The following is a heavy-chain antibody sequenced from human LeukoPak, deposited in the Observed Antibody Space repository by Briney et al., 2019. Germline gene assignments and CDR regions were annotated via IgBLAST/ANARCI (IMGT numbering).Heavy chain of an antibody. Sequence: GESLKISCKGSGYSFINYWIGWVRQMPGTGLEWMGIIYPGDSDTRYSPSFQGQVTISADMSISTAYPHWSSLKASDTAMYHCARLGDHGDWFSDCWGQGTLVTVSS. J-gene: IGHJ4*02. D-gene: IGHD4-17*01. V-gene: IGHV5-51*01. CDR1: GYSFINYW. CDR3: ARLGDHGDWFSDC. CDR2: IYPGDSDT.